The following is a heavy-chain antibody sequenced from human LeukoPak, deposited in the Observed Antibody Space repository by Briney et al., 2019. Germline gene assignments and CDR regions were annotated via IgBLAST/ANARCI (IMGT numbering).Heavy chain of an antibody. CDR3: AHRFTYGYCSGGSCYSGPFDY. V-gene: IGHV2-5*02. CDR1: GFSLSTSGVG. Sequence: PTLVNPTQTLTLTCTFSGFSLSTSGVGVGWIRQPPGKALEWLALIYWGDDKRYSPSLKSRLTITKDTSKNQVVLTMTNMDPVDTATYYCAHRFTYGYCSGGSCYSGPFDYWGQGTLVTVSS. J-gene: IGHJ4*02. CDR2: IYWGDDK. D-gene: IGHD2-15*01.